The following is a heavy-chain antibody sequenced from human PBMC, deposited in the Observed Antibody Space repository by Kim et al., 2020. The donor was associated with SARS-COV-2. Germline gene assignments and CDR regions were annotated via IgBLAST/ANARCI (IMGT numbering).Heavy chain of an antibody. Sequence: SETLSLTCAVYGGSFSGYYWSWIRQPPGKGLEWIGEINHSGSTNYNPSLKSRVTISVDTSKNQFSLKLSSVTAADTAVYYCARVPHMVRGVPFDYWGQGTLVTVSS. D-gene: IGHD3-10*01. CDR2: INHSGST. CDR1: GGSFSGYY. V-gene: IGHV4-34*01. CDR3: ARVPHMVRGVPFDY. J-gene: IGHJ4*02.